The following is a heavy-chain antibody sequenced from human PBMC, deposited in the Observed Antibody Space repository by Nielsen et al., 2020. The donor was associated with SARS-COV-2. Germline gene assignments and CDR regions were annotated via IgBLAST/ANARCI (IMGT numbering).Heavy chain of an antibody. V-gene: IGHV3-11*04. J-gene: IGHJ4*02. CDR3: ARGCKWDRKAAVDY. D-gene: IGHD1-26*01. CDR1: GFTFSDYY. Sequence: GESLKISCAASGFTFSDYYMSWIRQAPGKGLEWVSYISSSGSTIYYADSVKGRFTISRDNAKNSLYLQMNSLRAEDTAVYYCARGCKWDRKAAVDYWGQGTLVTVFS. CDR2: ISSSGSTI.